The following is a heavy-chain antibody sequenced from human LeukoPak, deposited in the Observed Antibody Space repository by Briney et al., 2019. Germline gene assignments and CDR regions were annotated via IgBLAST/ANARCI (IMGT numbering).Heavy chain of an antibody. D-gene: IGHD3-3*01. CDR2: ISHSGTT. CDR1: GYSISSGYY. V-gene: IGHV4-38-2*01. CDR3: ARQAYYDFWSGHYSRGVGDAFDI. Sequence: SEILSLTCAVSGYSISSGYYWGWIRQPPGKGLEWIITISHSGTTYYNPSLKGRVTISVDTSKNQFSLKLRSVTTADTAVYYCARQAYYDFWSGHYSRGVGDAFDIWGQGTMVSVSS. J-gene: IGHJ3*02.